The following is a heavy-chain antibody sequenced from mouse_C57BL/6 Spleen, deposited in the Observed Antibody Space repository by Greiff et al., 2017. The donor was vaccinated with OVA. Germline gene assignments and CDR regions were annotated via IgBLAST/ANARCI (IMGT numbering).Heavy chain of an antibody. J-gene: IGHJ1*03. V-gene: IGHV1-53*01. Sequence: QVHVKQPGTELVKPGASVKLSCKASGYTFTSYWMHWVKQRPGQGLEWIGNINPSNGGTNYNEKFKGKATLTADKSSSTAYMQFSSLTSEDSAIYYCARGYGSSHWYFDVWGTGTTVTVSS. CDR3: ARGYGSSHWYFDV. CDR1: GYTFTSYW. CDR2: INPSNGGT. D-gene: IGHD1-1*01.